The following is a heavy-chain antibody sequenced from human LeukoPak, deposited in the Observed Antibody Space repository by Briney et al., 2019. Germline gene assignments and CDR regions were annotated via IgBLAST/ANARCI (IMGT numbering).Heavy chain of an antibody. CDR1: GFTFSSYA. CDR2: ISGSGGST. V-gene: IGHV3-23*01. Sequence: GGSLRLSCAASGFTFSSYAMSWVRQAPGKGLEWVSAISGSGGSTYYADSVKGRFTISRDNSKNTLYLQMSSLRAEDTAVYYCAKEGLHYNGSGSYYIGYYFAYWGQGPLVTVSS. CDR3: AKEGLHYNGSGSYYIGYYFAY. D-gene: IGHD3-10*01. J-gene: IGHJ4*02.